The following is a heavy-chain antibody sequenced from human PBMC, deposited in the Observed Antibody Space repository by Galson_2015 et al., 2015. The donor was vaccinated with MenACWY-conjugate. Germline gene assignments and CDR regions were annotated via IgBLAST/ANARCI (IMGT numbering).Heavy chain of an antibody. CDR2: IDSSGSDI. Sequence: SLRLSCAASGFTFSNFWMSWVRQAPGKGLEWVSSIDSSGSDIYYGDSVKGRFTISRDNAKNSVFLQMNSLRAEDTAVYYCAREGGAAKEFDYWGQGTLVTVSS. D-gene: IGHD2-15*01. J-gene: IGHJ4*02. CDR1: GFTFSNFW. CDR3: AREGGAAKEFDY. V-gene: IGHV3-21*04.